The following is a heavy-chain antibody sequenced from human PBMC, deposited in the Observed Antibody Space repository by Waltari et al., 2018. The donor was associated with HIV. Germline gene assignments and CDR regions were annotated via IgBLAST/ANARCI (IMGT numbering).Heavy chain of an antibody. CDR3: APRDYGDYQFDY. CDR1: GGSIISNVYY. CDR2: VYYSGST. J-gene: IGHJ4*02. D-gene: IGHD4-17*01. Sequence: QLQLQESGPGLVKPSETLSLTCTVSGGSIISNVYYWGWIRQPPGKGLEWIGSVYYSGSTYYNPSRKSRVTISVDTSKNQFYLRLRSVTAADTAVYYGAPRDYGDYQFDYWGRGTLVTVSS. V-gene: IGHV4-39*01.